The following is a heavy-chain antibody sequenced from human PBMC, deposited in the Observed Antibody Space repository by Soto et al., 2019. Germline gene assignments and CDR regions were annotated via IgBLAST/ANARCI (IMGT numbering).Heavy chain of an antibody. CDR3: AHSRYSRSSFDY. CDR2: IYWDDDK. V-gene: IGHV2-5*02. D-gene: IGHD6-6*01. CDR1: GFSLTSNDVG. J-gene: IGHJ4*02. Sequence: GSGPTLVNPTQTLTLTCTFSGFSLTSNDVGVGWIRQPPGKALEWLALIYWDDDKRYSPSLKSRLTITKDTSKNQVVLRMTNMDPADTATYYCAHSRYSRSSFDYWGQGTLVTVSS.